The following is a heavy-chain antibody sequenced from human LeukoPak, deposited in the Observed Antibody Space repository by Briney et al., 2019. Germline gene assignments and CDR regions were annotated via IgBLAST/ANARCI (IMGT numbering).Heavy chain of an antibody. CDR2: ISSSSTHI. CDR1: GFTFSSYS. J-gene: IGHJ4*02. D-gene: IGHD3-16*02. CDR3: AKGVNGFIEY. Sequence: GGSLRLSCVASGFTFSSYSMNWVRQAPGKGLEWVSSISSSSTHIYYADSVKGRFTISRDNAKNALYLQMNSLRAEDTAVYYCAKGVNGFIEYWGQGTLVTVSS. V-gene: IGHV3-21*01.